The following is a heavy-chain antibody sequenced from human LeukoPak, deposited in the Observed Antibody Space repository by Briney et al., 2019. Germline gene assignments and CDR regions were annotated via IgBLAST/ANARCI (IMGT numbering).Heavy chain of an antibody. CDR2: IYSSGST. V-gene: IGHV4-59*01. D-gene: IGHD1-14*01. Sequence: PSETLSLTCTVSGASMSSFYWSWIRQSPGKGLEWIGYIYSSGSTNYNPSLKSRVTISVDTSKSQFSLKLSSVTAADTAVYYCARTGTSWFDSWGQGTLVTASS. CDR3: ARTGTSWFDS. J-gene: IGHJ5*01. CDR1: GASMSSFY.